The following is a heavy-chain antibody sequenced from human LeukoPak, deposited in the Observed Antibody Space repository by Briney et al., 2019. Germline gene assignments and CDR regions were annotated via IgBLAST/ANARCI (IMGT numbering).Heavy chain of an antibody. CDR2: ISSSGSTI. J-gene: IGHJ4*02. D-gene: IGHD1-1*01. Sequence: GGSLRLSCAASGFTFSSYEMNWVRQAPVKGLEWVSYISSSGSTIYYADSVKGRFTISRDNAKNSLYLQMNSLRAEDTAVYYCARDRRVSTGKEALDYWGQGTLVTVSS. CDR3: ARDRRVSTGKEALDY. V-gene: IGHV3-48*03. CDR1: GFTFSSYE.